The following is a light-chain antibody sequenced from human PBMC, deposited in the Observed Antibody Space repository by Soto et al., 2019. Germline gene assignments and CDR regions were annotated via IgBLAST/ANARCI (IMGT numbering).Light chain of an antibody. CDR2: GAS. CDR1: RSVSSTY. CDR3: QQYGSSPRIT. J-gene: IGKJ5*01. V-gene: IGKV3-20*01. Sequence: EIVLTQSPGTLSLSPGERATLSCRASRSVSSTYLAWYQQKPGQAPRLLIYGASSRATGIPDRFSGSGSGTDFTLTISGLEPEDFAVYYCQQYGSSPRITFGQGTRLEIK.